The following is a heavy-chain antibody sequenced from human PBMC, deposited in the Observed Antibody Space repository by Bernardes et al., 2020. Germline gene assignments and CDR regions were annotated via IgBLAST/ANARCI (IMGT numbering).Heavy chain of an antibody. CDR1: GGTFSSYA. CDR2: INAGNGNT. J-gene: IGHJ4*02. Sequence: ASVKVSCKASGGTFSSYAISWVRQAPGQRLEWMGWINAGNGNTKYSQKFQGRVTITRDTSASTAYMELSSLRSEDTAVYYCASSSGYSYGYGPDYWGQGTLVTVSS. V-gene: IGHV1-3*01. D-gene: IGHD5-18*01. CDR3: ASSSGYSYGYGPDY.